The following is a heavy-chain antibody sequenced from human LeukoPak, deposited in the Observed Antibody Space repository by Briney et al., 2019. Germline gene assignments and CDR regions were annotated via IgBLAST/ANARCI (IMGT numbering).Heavy chain of an antibody. J-gene: IGHJ4*02. CDR3: AKDMAYSSGWYGIDY. Sequence: GGSLRLSCAASGFTFDDYAMHWVRQAPWKDLEWVSLISGDGGATHYADSLKGRLTISRDNSKNSLYLQMNSLRTEDTAFYYCAKDMAYSSGWYGIDYWGQGTLVTVSS. D-gene: IGHD6-19*01. CDR1: GFTFDDYA. CDR2: ISGDGGAT. V-gene: IGHV3-43*02.